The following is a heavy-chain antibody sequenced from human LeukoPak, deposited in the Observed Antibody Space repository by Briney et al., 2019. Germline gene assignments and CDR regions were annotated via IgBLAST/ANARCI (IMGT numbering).Heavy chain of an antibody. CDR1: GFTFSDYY. D-gene: IGHD2-2*01. J-gene: IGHJ6*03. Sequence: GGSLRLSCAASGFTFSDYYMSWIRQAPGKGLEWVSYISNSGSTIYYADSVKGRFTISRDNAKNSLYLQMNSLRAEDTAVYYCARGPDCSSTSCYLYYYYYMDVWGKGTTVTVSS. V-gene: IGHV3-11*04. CDR3: ARGPDCSSTSCYLYYYYYMDV. CDR2: ISNSGSTI.